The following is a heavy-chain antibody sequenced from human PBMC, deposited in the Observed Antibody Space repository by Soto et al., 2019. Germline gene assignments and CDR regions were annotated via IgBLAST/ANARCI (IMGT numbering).Heavy chain of an antibody. CDR1: GFTFTSSA. J-gene: IGHJ3*02. D-gene: IGHD3-22*01. V-gene: IGHV1-58*01. CDR2: IVVGSGNT. Sequence: SVKVSCKASGFTFTSSAVQWVRQARGQRLEWIGWIVVGSGNTNYAQKFQERVTITRDMSTSTAYMELSSLRSEDTAVYYCAAVHFYDSRGYYVGGHDDAFDIWGQGTMVTVSS. CDR3: AAVHFYDSRGYYVGGHDDAFDI.